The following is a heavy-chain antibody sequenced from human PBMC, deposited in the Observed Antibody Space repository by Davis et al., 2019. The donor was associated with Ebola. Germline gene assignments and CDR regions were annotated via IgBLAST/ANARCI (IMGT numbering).Heavy chain of an antibody. CDR3: ARSVGYYGAYGMDV. V-gene: IGHV3-21*05. D-gene: IGHD3-22*01. J-gene: IGHJ6*02. Sequence: GGSLRLSCAASGFTFSSYAMSWVRQAPGKGLEWVSYISSSSSYTNYADSVKGRFTISRDNAKNSLYLQMNSLRAEDTAAYYCARSVGYYGAYGMDVWGQGTTVTVSS. CDR1: GFTFSSYA. CDR2: ISSSSSYT.